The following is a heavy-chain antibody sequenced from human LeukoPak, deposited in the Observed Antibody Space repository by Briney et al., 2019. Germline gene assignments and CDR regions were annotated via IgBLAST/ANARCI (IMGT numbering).Heavy chain of an antibody. CDR3: ACRVNIVLLPSPLPDS. CDR1: GGSIRSSRYY. CDR2: IYYNGRT. V-gene: IGHV4-39*01. D-gene: IGHD2-2*01. Sequence: NPSETLSLTCTASGGSIRSSRYYWGWIRQPPGKGLEWIATIYYNGRTFYNPSLMGRVTISLDSSKNQFSLRLNSVAAADTAIYYCACRVNIVLLPSPLPDSWDQGTLVTVSS. J-gene: IGHJ4*02.